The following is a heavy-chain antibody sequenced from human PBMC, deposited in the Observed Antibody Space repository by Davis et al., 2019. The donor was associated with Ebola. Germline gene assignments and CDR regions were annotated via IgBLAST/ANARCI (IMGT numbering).Heavy chain of an antibody. J-gene: IGHJ5*02. CDR2: IYYSGST. CDR1: GGSISSYY. D-gene: IGHD4-11*01. V-gene: IGHV4-59*01. Sequence: PSETLSLTCTVSGGSISSYYWSWIRQPPGKGLEWIGYIYYSGSTNYNPSLKSRVTISVDTSKNQFSLKLSSVTAADTAVYYCARIGDDYSWWFDPWGQGTLVTVSS. CDR3: ARIGDDYSWWFDP.